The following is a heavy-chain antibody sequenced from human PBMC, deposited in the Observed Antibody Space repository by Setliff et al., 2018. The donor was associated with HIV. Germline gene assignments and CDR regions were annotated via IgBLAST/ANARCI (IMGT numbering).Heavy chain of an antibody. Sequence: SETLSLTCTVSGGSISSNSYYWGWFRQHPGKGLEWIGGIYYSGSTYYTPSLKSRVTISVDTSQNQFSLKLNSVTAADTAVYYCARRGIAAAGSDSWGQGTLVTVSS. D-gene: IGHD6-13*01. CDR3: ARRGIAAAGSDS. CDR1: GGSISSNSYY. J-gene: IGHJ4*02. V-gene: IGHV4-39*01. CDR2: IYYSGST.